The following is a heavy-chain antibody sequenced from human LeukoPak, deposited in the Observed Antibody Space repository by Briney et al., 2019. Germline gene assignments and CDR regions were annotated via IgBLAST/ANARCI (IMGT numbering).Heavy chain of an antibody. Sequence: PGGSLRLSCAASGFTFRNYGMKWVRQAPGKGLEWVAVISHDGTVKYYADSVKGRFTISRDDSTTTLILQTNSLRVEDTAVYFCAKEGSEFSSSFLDYWGQGTLVTVSS. D-gene: IGHD2-2*01. J-gene: IGHJ4*02. CDR2: ISHDGTVK. CDR1: GFTFRNYG. V-gene: IGHV3-30*18. CDR3: AKEGSEFSSSFLDY.